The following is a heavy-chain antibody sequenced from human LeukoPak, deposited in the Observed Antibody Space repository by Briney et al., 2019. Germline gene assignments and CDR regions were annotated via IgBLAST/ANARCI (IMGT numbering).Heavy chain of an antibody. J-gene: IGHJ4*02. D-gene: IGHD6-13*01. CDR2: IWYDGSNK. CDR3: ARDAVYSSSWQYY. CDR1: GFTFISYW. V-gene: IGHV3-33*08. Sequence: GGSLRLSCAASGFTFISYWMHWVRQAPGKGLEWVAVIWYDGSNKYYADSVKGRFTISRDNSKNTLYLQMNSLRAEDTAVYYCARDAVYSSSWQYYWGQGTLVTVSS.